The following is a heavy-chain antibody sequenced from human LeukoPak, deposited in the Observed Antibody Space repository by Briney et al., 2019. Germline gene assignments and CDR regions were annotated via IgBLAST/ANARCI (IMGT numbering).Heavy chain of an antibody. J-gene: IGHJ4*02. D-gene: IGHD2-2*01. V-gene: IGHV3-74*01. CDR3: ARDRVVPAATFDY. CDR2: SKSDGSST. CDR1: GFTFSGDW. Sequence: GGSLRLSCAVSGFTFSGDWMHWVRQAPEKGLVWVSRSKSDGSSTSYADSVKGRFTISRDNAKNTLYLQMNSLRTEDTAVYYCARDRVVPAATFDYWGQGTLVTVSS.